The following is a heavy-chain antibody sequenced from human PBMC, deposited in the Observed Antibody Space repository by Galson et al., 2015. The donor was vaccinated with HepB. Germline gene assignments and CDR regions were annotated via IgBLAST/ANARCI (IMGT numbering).Heavy chain of an antibody. D-gene: IGHD4-17*01. CDR3: ARLDYDLRLFDT. J-gene: IGHJ3*02. CDR1: GYTFAGYG. CDR2: ISPYNGHA. V-gene: IGHV1-18*01. Sequence: SVKVSCKASGYTFAGYGITWVRQAPGQGLECMGWISPYNGHAMYAQKFEGRVAMTTDTPRNTAYLEVTSLRSDDTAVYYCARLDYDLRLFDTWGQGTMVTVS.